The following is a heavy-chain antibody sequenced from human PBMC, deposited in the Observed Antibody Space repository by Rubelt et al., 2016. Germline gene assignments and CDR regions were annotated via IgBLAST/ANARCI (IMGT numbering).Heavy chain of an antibody. CDR1: GFSLSGYS. CDR2: MNGDGTRT. V-gene: IGHV3-7*01. CDR3: TRDADYRNGSAHYDAFDI. J-gene: IGHJ3*02. D-gene: IGHD4/OR15-4a*01. Sequence: PGGSLRLSCAASGFSLSGYSMDWVRQVPGKGLEWVANMNGDGTRTNYVDSVKGRLTISRDNAKKSLYLQMDSLRAEDTAVYFCTRDADYRNGSAHYDAFDIWGQGTMVTVSS.